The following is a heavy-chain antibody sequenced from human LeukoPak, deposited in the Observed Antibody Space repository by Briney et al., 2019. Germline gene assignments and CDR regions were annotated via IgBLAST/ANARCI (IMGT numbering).Heavy chain of an antibody. Sequence: PSETLSLTCAVSGGSISSSSYYWGWTRQPPGKGLEWIGSIYYSGSTSYNTSLRSRVTISVDTPKNQFSLKLSSVTAAATPVYYCARAAITMIPGIWFDPWGQGTLVTVSS. D-gene: IGHD3-10*01. CDR3: ARAAITMIPGIWFDP. V-gene: IGHV4-39*01. J-gene: IGHJ5*02. CDR2: IYYSGST. CDR1: GGSISSSSYY.